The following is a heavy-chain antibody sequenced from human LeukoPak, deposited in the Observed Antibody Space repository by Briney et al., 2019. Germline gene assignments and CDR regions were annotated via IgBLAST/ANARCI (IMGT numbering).Heavy chain of an antibody. V-gene: IGHV4-59*08. CDR1: DDSISNYY. D-gene: IGHD3-16*01. CDR3: ARQTGDLWFDP. CDR2: IYHSGST. Sequence: SEALSLTCTVSDDSISNYYWSWIRQPPGRGLEWIGFIYHSGSTNYNPSLKSRVAMAVDTSRNQFSLKLSSVTAADTAVYYCARQTGDLWFDPWGQGTPVTVSS. J-gene: IGHJ5*02.